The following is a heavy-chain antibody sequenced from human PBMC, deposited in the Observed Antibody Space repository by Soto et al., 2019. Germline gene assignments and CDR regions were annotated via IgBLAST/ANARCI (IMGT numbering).Heavy chain of an antibody. J-gene: IGHJ4*02. D-gene: IGHD3-22*01. Sequence: GGSLRLSCAASGFTFSSYAMHWVRQAPGKGLEWVAVISYDGSNKYYADSVKGRFTISRDNSKNTLYLQMNSLRAEDTAVYYCAHRDYYDSSGYVQWGQGTLVTVSS. CDR1: GFTFSSYA. CDR2: ISYDGSNK. CDR3: AHRDYYDSSGYVQ. V-gene: IGHV3-30-3*01.